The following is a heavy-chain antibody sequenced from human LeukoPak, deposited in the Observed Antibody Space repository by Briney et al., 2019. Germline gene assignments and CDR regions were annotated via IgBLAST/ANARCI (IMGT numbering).Heavy chain of an antibody. CDR1: GFSVSGKF. CDR3: ASGDGYLQPY. V-gene: IGHV3-53*01. CDR2: IHYDGKI. D-gene: IGHD2-21*01. Sequence: GGSLRLSCAASGFSVSGKFMSWVRQAPGRGLEWVSIIHYDGKIRYAGSVGGRFTIYRDDSENTLFLQMNSLRVDDTAVYFCASGDGYLQPYWGQGTLVTVSS. J-gene: IGHJ4*02.